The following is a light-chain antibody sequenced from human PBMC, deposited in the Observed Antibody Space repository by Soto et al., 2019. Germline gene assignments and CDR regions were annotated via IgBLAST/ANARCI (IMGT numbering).Light chain of an antibody. J-gene: IGLJ2*01. V-gene: IGLV2-14*03. CDR3: SSYASDNTVV. CDR1: SSDVGGYNY. CDR2: DVS. Sequence: QSALTQPASVSGSPGQSITISCTGTSSDVGGYNYVSWYQQHPGKAPKFMIYDVSNRPSGVSDRFSGSKSGNTASLTISGLQAEDEADYYCSSYASDNTVVFGGGTKLTGL.